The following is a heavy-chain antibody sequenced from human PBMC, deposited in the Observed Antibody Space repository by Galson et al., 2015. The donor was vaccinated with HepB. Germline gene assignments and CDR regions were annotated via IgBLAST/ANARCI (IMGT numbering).Heavy chain of an antibody. CDR3: TRDVSGAAEYFQH. J-gene: IGHJ1*01. CDR1: GFTFGDYA. Sequence: SLRLSCAASGFTFGDYAMTWVRQAPGKGLEWVSFIRSKAYGGTTEYAASVKGRFTISRDDSKSIAYLQMNSLKTEDTAVYYCTRDVSGAAEYFQHWGQGTLVTVS. CDR2: IRSKAYGGTT. D-gene: IGHD1-26*01. V-gene: IGHV3-49*04.